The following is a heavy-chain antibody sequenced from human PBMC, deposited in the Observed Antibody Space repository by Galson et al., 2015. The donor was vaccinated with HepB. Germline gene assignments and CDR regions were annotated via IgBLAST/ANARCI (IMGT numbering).Heavy chain of an antibody. J-gene: IGHJ5*02. D-gene: IGHD2-2*01. CDR2: VKQDGSGA. CDR3: ARDRNFGVPAAAHWFAP. CDR1: GFNFGTFW. Sequence: SLRLSCAASGFNFGTFWLSWVRQAPGKGLEWVASVKQDGSGAYVDSVKGRFTISRDNAKNSLYLQMNSLRAEDAAVYYCARDRNFGVPAAAHWFAPWGQGTVVTVSS. V-gene: IGHV3-7*01.